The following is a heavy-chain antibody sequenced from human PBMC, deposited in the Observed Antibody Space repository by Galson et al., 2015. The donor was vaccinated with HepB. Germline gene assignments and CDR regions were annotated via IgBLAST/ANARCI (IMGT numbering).Heavy chain of an antibody. CDR2: ISYDGSNK. Sequence: SLRLSCAASGFTFSSYGMHWVRQAPGKGLEWVAVISYDGSNKYYADSVKGRFTISRDNSKNTLYLQMNSLRAEDTAVYYCARNFGELNVFGSRNLYYYYYGMDVWGQGTTVTVSS. CDR3: ARNFGELNVFGSRNLYYYYYGMDV. D-gene: IGHD3-10*01. CDR1: GFTFSSYG. V-gene: IGHV3-30*03. J-gene: IGHJ6*02.